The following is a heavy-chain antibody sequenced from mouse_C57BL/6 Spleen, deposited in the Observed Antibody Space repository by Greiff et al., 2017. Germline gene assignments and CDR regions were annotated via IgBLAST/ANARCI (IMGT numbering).Heavy chain of an antibody. V-gene: IGHV1-76*01. J-gene: IGHJ2*01. CDR2: IYPGSGNT. CDR3: ARSGTTMVTTT. CDR1: GYTFTDYY. Sequence: VKLQQSGAELVRPGASVKLSCKASGYTFTDYYINWVKQRPGQGLEWIARIYPGSGNTYYNEKFKGKATLTAEKSSSTAYMQLSSLTSEDSAVYFCARSGTTMVTTTWGQGTTLTVSS. D-gene: IGHD2-2*01.